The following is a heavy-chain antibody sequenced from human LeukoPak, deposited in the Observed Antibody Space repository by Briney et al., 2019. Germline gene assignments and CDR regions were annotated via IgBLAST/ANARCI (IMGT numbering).Heavy chain of an antibody. CDR1: GGSISSYY. J-gene: IGHJ5*02. D-gene: IGHD3-3*01. CDR2: IYYSGST. CDR3: ARGRITIFGVVRGARWFDP. Sequence: SETLSLTCTVSGGSISSYYWSWIRQPPGKGLERIGYIYYSGSTNYNPSLKSRVTISVDTSKNQFSLKLSSVTAADTAVYYCARGRITIFGVVRGARWFDPWGQGTLVTVSS. V-gene: IGHV4-59*12.